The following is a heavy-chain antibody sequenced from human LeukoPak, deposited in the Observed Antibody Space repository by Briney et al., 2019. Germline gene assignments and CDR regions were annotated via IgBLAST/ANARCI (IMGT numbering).Heavy chain of an antibody. Sequence: GESLKISCKASGYSFTSYWIGWVRQMPGKGLEWLGIIYPGDSDIRYSPSFQGPVTISADRSISTAYLQWSSLKAPDTAMYYCARPSGWGGEENAFDIWGQGTMVTVSS. CDR2: IYPGDSDI. V-gene: IGHV5-51*01. J-gene: IGHJ3*02. D-gene: IGHD7-27*01. CDR3: ARPSGWGGEENAFDI. CDR1: GYSFTSYW.